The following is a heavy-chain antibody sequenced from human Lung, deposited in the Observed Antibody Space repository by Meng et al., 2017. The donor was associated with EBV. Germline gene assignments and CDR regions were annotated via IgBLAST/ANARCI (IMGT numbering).Heavy chain of an antibody. J-gene: IGHJ5*02. D-gene: IGHD6-13*01. CDR1: GYTFTSYG. V-gene: IGHV1-18*01. CDR2: ISAYNGNT. CDR3: VASSSSWYQNWFDP. Sequence: VQLGQSGAEVKKPGASVKVSCKASGYTFTSYGISWVRQAPGQGLEWMGWISAYNGNTNYAQKLQGRVTMTTDTSTSTAYMELRSLRSDDTAVYYCVASSSSWYQNWFDPWGQGTLVTVSS.